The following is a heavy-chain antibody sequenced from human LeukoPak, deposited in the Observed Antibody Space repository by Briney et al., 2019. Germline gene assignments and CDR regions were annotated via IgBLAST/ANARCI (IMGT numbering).Heavy chain of an antibody. D-gene: IGHD6-19*01. CDR3: ARDPAGGIAVAGFFDY. J-gene: IGHJ4*02. CDR2: IYYSGST. V-gene: IGHV4-59*13. Sequence: SETLSLTCTVSGGSISGYYWNWIRQPPGKGLEWIGYIYYSGSTNYNPSLKSRVTISVDTSKNQFSLKLSSVTAADTAVYYCARDPAGGIAVAGFFDYWGQGTLVTVSS. CDR1: GGSISGYY.